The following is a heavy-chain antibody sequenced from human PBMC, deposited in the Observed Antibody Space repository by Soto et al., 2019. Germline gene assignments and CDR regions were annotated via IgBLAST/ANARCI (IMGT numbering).Heavy chain of an antibody. V-gene: IGHV3-21*01. CDR1: GFTFSSYS. CDR3: ARDGGYYYGMDV. CDR2: ISSSSSYI. D-gene: IGHD3-16*01. J-gene: IGHJ6*02. Sequence: GGSLRLSCAASGFTFSSYSMNWVRQAQGKGLEWVSSISSSSSYIYYADSVKGRFTISRDNAKNSLYLQMNSLRAEDTAVYYCARDGGYYYGMDVWGQGTTVTVSS.